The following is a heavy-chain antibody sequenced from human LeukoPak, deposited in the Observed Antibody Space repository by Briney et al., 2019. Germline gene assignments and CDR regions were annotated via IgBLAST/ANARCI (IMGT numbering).Heavy chain of an antibody. Sequence: PGGSLRLSCAASGFTFSSSGMSWVRQAPGKGLEWVSTISGSGSSTYYADSVKGRFAISRDNSKNTLYLQMNSLRVEDTAIYYCAKRDSSNMAYFDPWGQGTLVTVSS. CDR3: AKRDSSNMAYFDP. D-gene: IGHD6-13*01. CDR2: ISGSGSST. J-gene: IGHJ5*02. CDR1: GFTFSSSG. V-gene: IGHV3-23*01.